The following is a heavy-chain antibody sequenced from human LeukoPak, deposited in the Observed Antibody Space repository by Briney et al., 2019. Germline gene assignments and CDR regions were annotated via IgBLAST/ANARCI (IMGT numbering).Heavy chain of an antibody. V-gene: IGHV1-2*02. Sequence: ASVKVSCKASGYTFTGYYMHWVRQAPGQGLEWMGWINPNSGGTNYAQKFQGRVTMTRDTSISIAYMELSRLRSDDTAVYYCATPGFDSSGYYYHEYFQHWGQGTLVTVSS. CDR1: GYTFTGYY. D-gene: IGHD3-22*01. CDR2: INPNSGGT. CDR3: ATPGFDSSGYYYHEYFQH. J-gene: IGHJ1*01.